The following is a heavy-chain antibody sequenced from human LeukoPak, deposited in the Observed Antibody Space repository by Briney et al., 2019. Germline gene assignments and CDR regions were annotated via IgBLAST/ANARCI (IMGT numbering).Heavy chain of an antibody. J-gene: IGHJ4*02. V-gene: IGHV3-66*01. CDR3: AREPIWFGGLIDY. D-gene: IGHD3-10*01. Sequence: TGGSLRLSCAASGFTVSSNYMSWVRQAPGKGLEGVSVFYSGGSTYYADSVKGRFTISRDNSKKTLYLQMNSLRAEDTAVYYCAREPIWFGGLIDYWGQGTLVTVSS. CDR1: GFTVSSNY. CDR2: FYSGGST.